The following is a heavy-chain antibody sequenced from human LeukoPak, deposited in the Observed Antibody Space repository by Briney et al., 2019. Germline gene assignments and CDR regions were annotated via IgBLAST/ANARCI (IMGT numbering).Heavy chain of an antibody. CDR1: GGSISSSNW. Sequence: SETLSLTCAVSGGSISSSNWWSWVRQPPGKGLEWIGEIYHSGSTNYNPSLKSRVTISVDTSKNQFSLKLSSVTAADTAVYYCARDPARGVPYWYFDLWGRGTLVTVSS. D-gene: IGHD3-10*01. J-gene: IGHJ2*01. CDR2: IYHSGST. CDR3: ARDPARGVPYWYFDL. V-gene: IGHV4-4*02.